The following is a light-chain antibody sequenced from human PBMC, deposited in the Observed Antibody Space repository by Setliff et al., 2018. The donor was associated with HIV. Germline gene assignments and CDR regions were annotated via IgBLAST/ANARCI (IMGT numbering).Light chain of an antibody. V-gene: IGKV3-20*01. CDR1: QSVSSSY. J-gene: IGKJ1*01. CDR3: QHYGSSSRT. Sequence: EIVLTQSPGTLSLSPGERATLSCRASQSVSSSYLAWYQQKPGQAPRLLIYGASSRATGIPDRFSGSGSGTDFTLTISRLEPEDFAVYYCQHYGSSSRTFGHGTKVDIK. CDR2: GAS.